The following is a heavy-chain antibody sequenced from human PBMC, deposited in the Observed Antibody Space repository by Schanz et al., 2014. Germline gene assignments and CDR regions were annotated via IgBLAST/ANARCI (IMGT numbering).Heavy chain of an antibody. Sequence: VQLVESGGGVVQPGNSLRLSCAASGFTFSIHYMSWVRQAPGKGLEWISYITSNSNTMFYGDSVKGRFTISRDNAKNSLYLEMTSLRGEDTAVYFCAKGRGGTSSEGLDQYYGMDVWGQGTTVTVSS. CDR2: ITSNSNTM. CDR3: AKGRGGTSSEGLDQYYGMDV. J-gene: IGHJ6*02. V-gene: IGHV3-48*04. D-gene: IGHD6-6*01. CDR1: GFTFSIHY.